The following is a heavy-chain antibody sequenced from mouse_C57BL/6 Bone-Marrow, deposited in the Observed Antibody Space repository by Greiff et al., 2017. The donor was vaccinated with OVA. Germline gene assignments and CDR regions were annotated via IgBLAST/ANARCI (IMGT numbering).Heavy chain of an antibody. Sequence: QVQLQQSGAELARPGASVKLSCKASGYTFTSYGISWVKQRTGQGLEWIGEIYPRSGNTYYNEKFKGKATLTADKSSSTAYMELRSLTSEDSAVYFCARRRDYDGSSYYYAMDYWGQGTSVTVSS. V-gene: IGHV1-81*01. J-gene: IGHJ4*01. CDR1: GYTFTSYG. CDR2: IYPRSGNT. CDR3: ARRRDYDGSSYYYAMDY. D-gene: IGHD1-1*01.